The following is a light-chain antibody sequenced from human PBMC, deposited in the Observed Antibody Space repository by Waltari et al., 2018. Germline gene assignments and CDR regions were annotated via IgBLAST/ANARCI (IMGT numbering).Light chain of an antibody. CDR1: SSNVGSNY. CDR3: AVWDDSLIGRV. CDR2: RND. V-gene: IGLV1-47*01. Sequence: QSVLSQPPSASGTPGQRVTIPCPGTSSNVGSNYVYWSQLLLGTVPKRLIYRNDQRPSGVPDRFSGSKSGTSASLAISGLQSEDESDYYCAVWDDSLIGRVFGGGTKLTVL. J-gene: IGLJ3*02.